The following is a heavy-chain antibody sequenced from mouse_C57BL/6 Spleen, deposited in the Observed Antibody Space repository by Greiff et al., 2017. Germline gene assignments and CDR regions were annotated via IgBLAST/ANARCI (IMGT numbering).Heavy chain of an antibody. J-gene: IGHJ4*01. D-gene: IGHD2-3*01. CDR2: INPSSGYT. Sequence: VQLQQSGAELVKPGASVKLSCKASGYTFTSYWMHWVKQRPGQGLEWIGYINPSSGYTKYNQKFKDKATLTANKSSSTAYMKLGSLTYEDSAVYYCARGGDCYYEGAMDYWGQGTSVTVSS. CDR3: ARGGDCYYEGAMDY. CDR1: GYTFTSYW. V-gene: IGHV1-7*01.